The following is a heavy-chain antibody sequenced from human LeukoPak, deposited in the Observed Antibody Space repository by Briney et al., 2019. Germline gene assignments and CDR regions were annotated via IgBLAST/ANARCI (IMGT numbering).Heavy chain of an antibody. CDR1: GYTFTSYD. J-gene: IGHJ4*02. CDR2: MNPNSGNT. V-gene: IGHV1-8*01. Sequence: ASVKVSCKASGYTFTSYDINWVRQATGQGLEWMGWMNPNSGNTGYAQKFQGRVTMTRNTSISTAYMELSSLRSEDTAVYYCARTYYHFWSGYWGTYFDYWGQGTLVTVSS. CDR3: ARTYYHFWSGYWGTYFDY. D-gene: IGHD3-3*01.